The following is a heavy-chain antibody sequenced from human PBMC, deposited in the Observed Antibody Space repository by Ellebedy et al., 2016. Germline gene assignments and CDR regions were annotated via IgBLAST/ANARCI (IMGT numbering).Heavy chain of an antibody. CDR3: ARFDTYYYYMDV. D-gene: IGHD3-22*01. Sequence: ASVKVSCXASGYTFTSYDINWVRQATGQGLEWMGWMNPNSGNTGYAQKFQGRVTMTRNTSISTAYMELSSLRSEDTAVYYCARFDTYYYYMDVWGKGTTVTVSS. V-gene: IGHV1-8*01. J-gene: IGHJ6*03. CDR2: MNPNSGNT. CDR1: GYTFTSYD.